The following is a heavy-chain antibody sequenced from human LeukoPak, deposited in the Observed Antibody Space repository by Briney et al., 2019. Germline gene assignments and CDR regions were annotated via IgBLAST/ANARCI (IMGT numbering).Heavy chain of an antibody. CDR3: ARRAISDAFDI. CDR1: GASISSSSYY. Sequence: SETLSLTCTVSGASISSSSYYWGWIRQPPGKGLEWIGSIYYSGSTYNNPSLKSRVTISVDTSKNQFSLKLSSVTAADTAVYYCARRAISDAFDIWGRGTMVTVSS. CDR2: IYYSGST. V-gene: IGHV4-39*01. D-gene: IGHD3-9*01. J-gene: IGHJ3*02.